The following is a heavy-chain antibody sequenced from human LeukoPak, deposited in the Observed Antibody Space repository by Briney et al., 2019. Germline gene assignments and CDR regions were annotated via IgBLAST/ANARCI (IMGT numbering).Heavy chain of an antibody. D-gene: IGHD5-18*01. Sequence: GGSLRLSCAAPGFTFSSYAMSWVRQAPGKGLEWVSVISGGGGSTYHADSVKGRFTISRDNSKNTLYLQMNSLRAEDTAVYYCAKDSGYSYGYYFDYWGQGTLVTVSS. J-gene: IGHJ4*02. CDR2: ISGGGGST. CDR1: GFTFSSYA. V-gene: IGHV3-23*01. CDR3: AKDSGYSYGYYFDY.